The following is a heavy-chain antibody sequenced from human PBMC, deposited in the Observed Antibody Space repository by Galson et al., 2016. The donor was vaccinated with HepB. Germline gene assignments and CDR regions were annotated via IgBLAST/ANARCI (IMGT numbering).Heavy chain of an antibody. CDR3: AKSLRLTTGSLWVVY. CDR1: GFTFSSYA. J-gene: IGHJ4*02. D-gene: IGHD4-11*01. Sequence: SLRLSCAASGFTFSSYAMTWVRQAPGKGLEWVSGISGSGNITYYADSVKRRFTISRDNSKNTVFLQMSSLRAADTAIYYCAKSLRLTTGSLWVVYWGQGTLVTVSS. CDR2: ISGSGNIT. V-gene: IGHV3-23*01.